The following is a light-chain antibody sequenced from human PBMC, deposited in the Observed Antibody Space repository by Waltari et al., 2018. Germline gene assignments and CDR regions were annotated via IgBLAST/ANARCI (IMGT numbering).Light chain of an antibody. J-gene: IGLJ3*02. CDR1: SSDVGNYNL. V-gene: IGLV2-23*01. CDR3: CSYAGSYTWV. Sequence: QSALTQPASVSGSPGQSITISCTGTSSDVGNYNLVSWYHQYPGKAPKVMIYDDNRRPSGVSDRFSGSKSGNTASLTISGVEAEDEADYYCCSYAGSYTWVFGGGTKLTVL. CDR2: DDN.